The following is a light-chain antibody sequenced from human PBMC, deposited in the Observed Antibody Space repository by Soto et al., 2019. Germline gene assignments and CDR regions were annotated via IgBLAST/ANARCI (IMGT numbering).Light chain of an antibody. CDR1: QSVSSN. CDR2: GAS. V-gene: IGKV3-15*01. Sequence: EIVMTQSPATLSVSPGERATLSCRASQSVSSNLAWYQQKPGQAPRLLIYGASTSATGIPARFSGSGSGTEFTLTISSLQSEDFAVYYCQQYNNPLTFGGGTKVEIK. CDR3: QQYNNPLT. J-gene: IGKJ4*01.